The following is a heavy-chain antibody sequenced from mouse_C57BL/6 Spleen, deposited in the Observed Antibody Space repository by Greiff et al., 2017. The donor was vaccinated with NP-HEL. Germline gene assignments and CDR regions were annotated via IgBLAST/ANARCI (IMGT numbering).Heavy chain of an antibody. V-gene: IGHV14-1*01. D-gene: IGHD3-3*01. CDR2: IDPEDGDP. CDR1: GFNIKDYY. Sequence: DVQLQESGAELVRPGASVKLSCTASGFNIKDYYMHWVKQRPEQGLEWIGRIDPEDGDPEYVPKFQGKATMTADTSSNTAYLQLSSLTSEDTAVYYCTTGGTRVYYYAMDYWGQGTSVTVAS. J-gene: IGHJ4*01. CDR3: TTGGTRVYYYAMDY.